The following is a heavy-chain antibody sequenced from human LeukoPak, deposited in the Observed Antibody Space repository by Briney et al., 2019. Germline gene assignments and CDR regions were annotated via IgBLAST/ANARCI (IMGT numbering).Heavy chain of an antibody. J-gene: IGHJ6*03. Sequence: SETLSLTCAVYGGSFSGYYWSWIRQPPGKGLEWIGEINHSGSTNYNPSLKSRVTISVDTSKNQFSLKLSSVTAADTAVYYCARSGVRGVPYHYYYMDVWGKGTTVTISS. CDR3: ARSGVRGVPYHYYYMDV. V-gene: IGHV4-34*01. CDR1: GGSFSGYY. CDR2: INHSGST. D-gene: IGHD3-10*01.